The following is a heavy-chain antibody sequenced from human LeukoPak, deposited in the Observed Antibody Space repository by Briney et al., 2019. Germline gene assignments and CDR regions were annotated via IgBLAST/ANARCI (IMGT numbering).Heavy chain of an antibody. CDR3: ARYSGTGYGTYYFDY. D-gene: IGHD1-1*01. J-gene: IGHJ4*02. CDR1: GVSITSSTYF. CDR2: MDFSGST. Sequence: SETLSLTCSVSGVSITSSTYFWSWIRQPAGKALEWIGRMDFSGSTNYNPSLRSRVTLSLDTSKNQFSLKLSSVTAADTAVYYCARYSGTGYGTYYFDYWGQGTLVTVSS. V-gene: IGHV4-61*02.